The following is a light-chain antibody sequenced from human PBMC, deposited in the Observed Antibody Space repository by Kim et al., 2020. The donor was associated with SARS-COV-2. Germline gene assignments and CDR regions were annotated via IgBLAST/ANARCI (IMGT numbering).Light chain of an antibody. Sequence: LSPGERATLSCRASQSVSSNYLDWCQQKPGQAPRLLMHGASSRATGIPDRFSGSGSGTDFSLTISRLEPEDFAVYYCQQYGSSPRTFGQGTKLEI. CDR3: QQYGSSPRT. V-gene: IGKV3-20*01. CDR2: GAS. CDR1: QSVSSNY. J-gene: IGKJ2*01.